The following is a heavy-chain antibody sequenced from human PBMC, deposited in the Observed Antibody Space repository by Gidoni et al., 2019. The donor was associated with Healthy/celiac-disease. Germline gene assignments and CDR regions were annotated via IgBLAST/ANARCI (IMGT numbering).Heavy chain of an antibody. D-gene: IGHD4-17*01. J-gene: IGHJ6*02. CDR3: ARDWRVHDYGDVSGYYYYYGMDV. Sequence: PGKGLEWIGYIYYSGSTNYNPSLKSRVTISVDTSKNQFSLKLSSVTAADTAVYYCARDWRVHDYGDVSGYYYYYGMDVWGQGTTVTVSS. V-gene: IGHV4-59*01. CDR2: IYYSGST.